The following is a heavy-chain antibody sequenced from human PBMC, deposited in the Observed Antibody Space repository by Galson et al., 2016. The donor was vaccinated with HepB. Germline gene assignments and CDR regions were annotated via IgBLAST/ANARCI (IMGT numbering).Heavy chain of an antibody. CDR2: ISNSGSYI. Sequence: SLRLSCAPSGFVFRAYSISWVRQAPGEGLEWVSSISNSGSYIYYADSVKGRFTISRDNAKNSLYQQMNSLRAEDTAVYYCAGSLPAAMNYFHHWGQGALVTVSS. J-gene: IGHJ1*01. D-gene: IGHD2-2*01. CDR1: GFVFRAYS. V-gene: IGHV3-21*01. CDR3: AGSLPAAMNYFHH.